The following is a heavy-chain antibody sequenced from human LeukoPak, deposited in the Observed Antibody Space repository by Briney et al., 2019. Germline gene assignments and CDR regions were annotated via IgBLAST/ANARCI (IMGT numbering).Heavy chain of an antibody. CDR3: ARLYDDYTNGRFDS. Sequence: GGSLRLSCAASGFTFSSYSMNWVRQAPGKGLEWVSSITSSSSYIYYADSVKGRFTISRDNGKKSLYLQMNSLRAEYTAVYYCARLYDDYTNGRFDSWGQGTLVTVSS. D-gene: IGHD4-11*01. CDR1: GFTFSSYS. CDR2: ITSSSSYI. V-gene: IGHV3-21*01. J-gene: IGHJ4*02.